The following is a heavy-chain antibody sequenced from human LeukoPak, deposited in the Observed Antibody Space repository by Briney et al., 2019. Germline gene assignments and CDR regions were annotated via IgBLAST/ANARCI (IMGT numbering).Heavy chain of an antibody. J-gene: IGHJ3*02. Sequence: GGSLRLSCAASGFTFSSYSMNWVRQAPGKGLEWVSSISSSSYIYYADSVKGRFTISRDNAKNSLYLQMNSLRAEDTAVYYCARENLREGAFDIWGQGTMVTVSS. CDR1: GFTFSSYS. CDR3: ARENLREGAFDI. V-gene: IGHV3-21*01. CDR2: ISSSSYI. D-gene: IGHD3-16*01.